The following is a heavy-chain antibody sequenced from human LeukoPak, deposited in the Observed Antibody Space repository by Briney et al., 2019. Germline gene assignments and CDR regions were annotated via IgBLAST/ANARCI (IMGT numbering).Heavy chain of an antibody. CDR3: ARANPTSSGFYAY. J-gene: IGHJ4*02. CDR1: GFTFSDYY. CDR2: ISGSSSDT. Sequence: PGGSLRLSCAASGFTFSDYYMTWIRQAPGKGLEWVSYISGSSSDTNYADFVKGRFTISRDNAKNSLYLQMNSLRAEDTAVYYCARANPTSSGFYAYWGQGTPVTVSS. V-gene: IGHV3-11*06. D-gene: IGHD3-22*01.